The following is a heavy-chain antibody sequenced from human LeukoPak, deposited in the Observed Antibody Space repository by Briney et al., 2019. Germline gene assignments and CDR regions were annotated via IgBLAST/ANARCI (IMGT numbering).Heavy chain of an antibody. V-gene: IGHV3-13*04. J-gene: IGHJ4*02. CDR1: GFAFSNYD. Sequence: PGGSLRLTCAASGFAFSNYDMLWVRQATGKGLEWVSAINTAADTYYPDSVKGRFTISRENAKSSLYLQMNSLRVGDTAVYYCVRAPPGTGWLNDHWGQGTLVAVSS. D-gene: IGHD6-19*01. CDR3: VRAPPGTGWLNDH. CDR2: INTAADT.